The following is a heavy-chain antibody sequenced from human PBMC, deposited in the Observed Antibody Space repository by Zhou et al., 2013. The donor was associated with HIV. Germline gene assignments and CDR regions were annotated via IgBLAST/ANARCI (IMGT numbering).Heavy chain of an antibody. D-gene: IGHD1-1*01. CDR3: ARVPSYKPLDF. J-gene: IGHJ4*02. CDR2: ISPYNGDT. CDR1: GYSFTSYD. V-gene: IGHV1-18*01. Sequence: QVQLVQSGAEVRTPGASVKVSCKASGYSFTSYDINWVRQATGQGLEWMGWISPYNGDTKYSQKFQDRVTMTTETSTSTAYMDLGSLRSDDTAVYYCARVPSYKPLDFWGQGTLVTVSS.